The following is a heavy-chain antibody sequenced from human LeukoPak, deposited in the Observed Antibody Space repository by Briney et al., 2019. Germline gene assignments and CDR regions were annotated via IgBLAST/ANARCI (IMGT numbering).Heavy chain of an antibody. Sequence: SETLSLTCTVSGGSISSYYWSWIRQPPGKGLEWIGYIYYSGSTNYNPSLKSRVTISVDTSKNQFSLKLSSVTAADTAVYYCARHPRGVILDYWGQGTLVTVSS. CDR1: GGSISSYY. CDR2: IYYSGST. CDR3: ARHPRGVILDY. D-gene: IGHD3-10*01. V-gene: IGHV4-59*08. J-gene: IGHJ4*02.